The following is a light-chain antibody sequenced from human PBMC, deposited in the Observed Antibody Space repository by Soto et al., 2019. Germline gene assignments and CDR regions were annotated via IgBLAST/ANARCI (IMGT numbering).Light chain of an antibody. Sequence: EIVLTQSPATLSLSPGERATLSCRASQSVSSYLAWYQQKPGQAPRLLIYDASNRATGIPARFSGSGSGTDFTLTISSLEPEDFAFYCCQQRSNWPPITFGQGTRLEIK. V-gene: IGKV3-11*01. CDR1: QSVSSY. J-gene: IGKJ5*01. CDR2: DAS. CDR3: QQRSNWPPIT.